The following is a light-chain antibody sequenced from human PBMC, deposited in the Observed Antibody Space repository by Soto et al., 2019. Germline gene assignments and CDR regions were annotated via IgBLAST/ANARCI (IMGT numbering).Light chain of an antibody. V-gene: IGKV1-33*01. CDR3: QQYEDLPLT. J-gene: IGKJ4*01. Sequence: DLQMTQSPSSLSASVGDRVTITCQASQDISNYLNWYQQKPGKAPKLLIFDASNVETGVPSRFSGSGSGTEFTFTIHSLQPEDAATYYCQQYEDLPLTFGGGTKVGIK. CDR2: DAS. CDR1: QDISNY.